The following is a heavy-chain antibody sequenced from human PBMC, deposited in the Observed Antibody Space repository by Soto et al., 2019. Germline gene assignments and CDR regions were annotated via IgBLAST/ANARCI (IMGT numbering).Heavy chain of an antibody. J-gene: IGHJ4*02. Sequence: GSLRLSCAASGFTFSSYTMNWVRQAPGKGLEWVSSISSSSSYIYYADSVKGRFTISRDNAENSLYLQMNSLRAEDTAVYYCARSPVMITFGGVIAYFDYWGLGTLVTVSS. CDR2: ISSSSSYI. CDR3: ARSPVMITFGGVIAYFDY. D-gene: IGHD3-16*02. V-gene: IGHV3-21*01. CDR1: GFTFSSYT.